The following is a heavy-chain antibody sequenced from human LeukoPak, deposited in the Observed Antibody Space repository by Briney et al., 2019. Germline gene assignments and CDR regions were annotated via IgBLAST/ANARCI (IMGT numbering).Heavy chain of an antibody. V-gene: IGHV4-39*01. D-gene: IGHD2-2*01. Sequence: SETLSLTCTISGGSISTSHYWGWIRQAPGKGLEWIGSISHNGSTYYNPSLKSRISISVDTSKNQFPLQLSSVTAADTAVYYCARQSCSSTSCYFSFGGAYEYWGQGTLVTVSS. CDR2: ISHNGST. CDR3: ARQSCSSTSCYFSFGGAYEY. J-gene: IGHJ4*02. CDR1: GGSISTSHY.